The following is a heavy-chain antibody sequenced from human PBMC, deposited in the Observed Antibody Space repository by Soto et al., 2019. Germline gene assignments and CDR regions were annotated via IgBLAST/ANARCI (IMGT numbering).Heavy chain of an antibody. J-gene: IGHJ6*02. CDR2: ISAYNGNT. Sequence: GASVKVSCKASGYTFTSYGISWVRQAPGQGLEWMGWISAYNGNTNYAQKFQGRVTMTTDTSTSTAYMELSSLRSEDTAVYYCATNPAMVRGVMGVYGMDVWGQGTTVTVSS. CDR1: GYTFTSYG. D-gene: IGHD3-10*01. CDR3: ATNPAMVRGVMGVYGMDV. V-gene: IGHV1-18*01.